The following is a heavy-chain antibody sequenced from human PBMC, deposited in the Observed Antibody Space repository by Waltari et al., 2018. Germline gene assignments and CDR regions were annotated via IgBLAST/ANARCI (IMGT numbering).Heavy chain of an antibody. V-gene: IGHV4-34*01. CDR2: INHSGRT. Sequence: QVQLQQWGAGLLKPSETLSLTCAVYGGSFSGYYWSWIRQTPGKGREWIGEINHSGRTSYHPSLKSPVTISVDTSKNQFSLKLSSVTAADTGVYYCARGHKGVAGTFHYFDYWGQGTLVTVSS. D-gene: IGHD6-19*01. CDR1: GGSFSGYY. J-gene: IGHJ4*02. CDR3: ARGHKGVAGTFHYFDY.